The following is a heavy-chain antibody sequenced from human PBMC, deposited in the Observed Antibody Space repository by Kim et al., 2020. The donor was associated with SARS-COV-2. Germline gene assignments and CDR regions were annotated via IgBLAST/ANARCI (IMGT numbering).Heavy chain of an antibody. V-gene: IGHV4-34*01. D-gene: IGHD3-3*01. CDR1: GGSFSGYY. J-gene: IGHJ4*02. CDR2: INHSGST. CDR3: ARDTVHRFWSGYYNIVDY. Sequence: SETLSLTCAVYGGSFSGYYWSWIRQPPGKGLEWIGEINHSGSTNYNPSLKSRVTISVDTSKNQFSLKLSSVTAADTAVYYCARDTVHRFWSGYYNIVDYWGQGTLVTVSS.